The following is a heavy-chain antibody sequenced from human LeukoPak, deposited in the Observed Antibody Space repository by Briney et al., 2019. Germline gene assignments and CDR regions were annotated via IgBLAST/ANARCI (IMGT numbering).Heavy chain of an antibody. J-gene: IGHJ4*02. CDR1: GFTFTSSA. Sequence: SVKVSCKASGFTFTSSAMQWVRQARGQRLEWIGWIVVGSGNTNYAQKLQGRVTMTTDTSTSTAYMELRSLRSDDTAVYYCARSSGYSYGESDYWGQGTLVTVSS. D-gene: IGHD5-18*01. CDR2: IVVGSGNT. CDR3: ARSSGYSYGESDY. V-gene: IGHV1-58*02.